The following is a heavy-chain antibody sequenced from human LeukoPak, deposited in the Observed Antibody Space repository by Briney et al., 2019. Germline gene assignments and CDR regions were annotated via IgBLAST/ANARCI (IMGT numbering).Heavy chain of an antibody. J-gene: IGHJ4*02. CDR3: TQGGPKNNDY. Sequence: GGSLRLSCAASGFTFSSYAMSWVRQAPGKGVEWVSAISGSGGSTYYADSVKGRFTISRDNSKNTLYLQMNSLRAEDTAVYYCTQGGPKNNDYWGQGTLVTVSS. V-gene: IGHV3-23*01. D-gene: IGHD1/OR15-1a*01. CDR2: ISGSGGST. CDR1: GFTFSSYA.